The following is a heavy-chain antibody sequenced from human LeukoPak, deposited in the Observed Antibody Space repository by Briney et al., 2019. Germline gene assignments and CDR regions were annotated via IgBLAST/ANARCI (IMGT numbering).Heavy chain of an antibody. V-gene: IGHV3-33*01. Sequence: GGSLRLSCAASGFTFSSYGMHWVRQAPGKGLEWVAVIWYDGSNKYYADSVKGRFTISRDNSKNTLYLQMNSLRAEDTAVYYCARDRDGNYGRWGFDYWGQGTLVTVSS. D-gene: IGHD4-17*01. CDR2: IWYDGSNK. CDR3: ARDRDGNYGRWGFDY. J-gene: IGHJ4*02. CDR1: GFTFSSYG.